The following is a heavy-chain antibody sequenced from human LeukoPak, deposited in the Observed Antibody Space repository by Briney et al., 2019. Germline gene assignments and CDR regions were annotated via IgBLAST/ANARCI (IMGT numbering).Heavy chain of an antibody. V-gene: IGHV4-39*07. Sequence: SETLSLTCTVSGGSISSSSYYWGWIRQPPGKGLEWIGSIYYSGSTYYNPSLKSRVTISVDTSKNQFSLKLSSVTAADTAVYYCARDNPSAWVDRRYYGMDVWGQGTTVTVSS. CDR2: IYYSGST. J-gene: IGHJ6*02. CDR3: ARDNPSAWVDRRYYGMDV. D-gene: IGHD1-14*01. CDR1: GGSISSSSYY.